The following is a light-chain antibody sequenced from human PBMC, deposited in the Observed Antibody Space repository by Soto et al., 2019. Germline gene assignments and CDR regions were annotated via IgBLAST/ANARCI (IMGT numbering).Light chain of an antibody. V-gene: IGKV1-27*01. Sequence: DIQMTQSPSSLSASVGHRVTITCRASQGFSNYLAWYQQKSGKVPKLLIYAASTLQSGVPSRFSGSRSGTDFTLTISSLQPEDVATYYCQKYNSAPWTFGQGTKVEIK. J-gene: IGKJ1*01. CDR2: AAS. CDR1: QGFSNY. CDR3: QKYNSAPWT.